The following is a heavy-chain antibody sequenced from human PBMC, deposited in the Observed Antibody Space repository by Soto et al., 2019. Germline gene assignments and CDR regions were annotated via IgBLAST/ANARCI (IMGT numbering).Heavy chain of an antibody. CDR2: VSWNSGAK. V-gene: IGHV3-9*01. D-gene: IGHD2-21*02. Sequence: EVQLVESGGGLVQPGRSLRLSCVASGFSFDDFVMNWVRQRPRKGLEWVSSVSWNSGAKLYADSVKGRFAISRDSAKKSVYLQMNSLRPDDTAFYYCAKGVATAVPALDYWGQGTLVTVSS. CDR1: GFSFDDFV. CDR3: AKGVATAVPALDY. J-gene: IGHJ4*02.